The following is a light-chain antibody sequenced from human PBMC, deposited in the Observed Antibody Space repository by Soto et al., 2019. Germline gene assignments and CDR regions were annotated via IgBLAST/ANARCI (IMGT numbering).Light chain of an antibody. V-gene: IGKV1-12*01. Sequence: IQMTQSPSSMSASVGDRVTITCRASQPISSWLAWYQQKPGLPPNLLIYSASTLRSGVPSRFSGSESGTLFTLTITNLQPEDFATYFCQQASSFPLTFGGGTKVEVK. CDR3: QQASSFPLT. CDR2: SAS. CDR1: QPISSW. J-gene: IGKJ4*01.